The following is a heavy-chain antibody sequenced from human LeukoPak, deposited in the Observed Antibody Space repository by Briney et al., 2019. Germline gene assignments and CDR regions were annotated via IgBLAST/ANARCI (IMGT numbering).Heavy chain of an antibody. V-gene: IGHV3-72*01. J-gene: IGHJ6*02. CDR3: ASGARRELERGSSNYYSCGMDV. CDR1: GFTFTAHY. Sequence: VGSLRLSSAASGFTFTAHYMNSVRQAASHRLECIGRMGDTAKSHAPASAAPLKGRSTVSRDHSKNSLYLNMNSLKTENTPVYYCASGARRELERGSSNYYSCGMDVWRQGTTVSVSS. D-gene: IGHD1-1*01. CDR2: MGDTAKSHAP.